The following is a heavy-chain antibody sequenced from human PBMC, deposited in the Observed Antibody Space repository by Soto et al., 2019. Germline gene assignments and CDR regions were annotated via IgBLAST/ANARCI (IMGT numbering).Heavy chain of an antibody. D-gene: IGHD3-22*01. CDR3: AKDQYYDSSGTDAFDI. V-gene: IGHV3-23*01. Sequence: GGSLRLSCAASGFTFSSYAMSWVRQAPGKGLEWVSAISGSGGSTYYADSVKGRFTISRDNSKNTLYLQMNSLRAEDTAVYYCAKDQYYDSSGTDAFDIWGQGTMVTVSS. CDR1: GFTFSSYA. J-gene: IGHJ3*02. CDR2: ISGSGGST.